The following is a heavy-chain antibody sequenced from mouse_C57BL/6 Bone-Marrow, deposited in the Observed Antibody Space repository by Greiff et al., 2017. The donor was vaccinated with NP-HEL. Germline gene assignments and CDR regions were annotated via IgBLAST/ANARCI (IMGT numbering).Heavy chain of an antibody. CDR3: ARERARDY. D-gene: IGHD6-1*02. CDR2: IDPSDSYT. V-gene: IGHV1-50*01. CDR1: GYTFTSYW. Sequence: VQLQQPGAELVKPGASVKLSCKASGYTFTSYWMQWVKQRPGQGLEWIGEIDPSDSYTNYNHKFKGKATLTVDTSSSTAYMQLSSLTSEDSAVYYCARERARDYWGQGTTLTVSS. J-gene: IGHJ2*01.